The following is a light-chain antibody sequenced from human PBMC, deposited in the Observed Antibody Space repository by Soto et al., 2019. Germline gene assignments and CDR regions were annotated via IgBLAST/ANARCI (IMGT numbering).Light chain of an antibody. CDR2: AAS. CDR3: HQYGVSPKT. J-gene: IGKJ1*01. Sequence: EIVMPPVPATLPRSPRARVTLSFRASQSVGKKLAWYQQKPGQAPRLIIYAASTRASDFPARFAGSGSGPDFTLTISRLEPEDFAVYYCHQYGVSPKTFGQGTKVDIK. CDR1: QSVGKK. V-gene: IGKV3-15*01.